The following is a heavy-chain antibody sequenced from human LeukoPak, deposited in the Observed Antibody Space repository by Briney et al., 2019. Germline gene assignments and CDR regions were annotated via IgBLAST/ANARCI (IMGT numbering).Heavy chain of an antibody. D-gene: IGHD3-3*01. V-gene: IGHV4-39*01. J-gene: IGHJ3*02. Sequence: SETLSLTCTVSGDPFTTSSYYWGWIRQPPGKGLEWIGSIHYSGSTYYNPSLKSRVTISVDTSKDQFSLRLSSVTAADTAVYCCARRLRMSGYREAFDIWGQGTMVTVSS. CDR3: ARRLRMSGYREAFDI. CDR2: IHYSGST. CDR1: GDPFTTSSYY.